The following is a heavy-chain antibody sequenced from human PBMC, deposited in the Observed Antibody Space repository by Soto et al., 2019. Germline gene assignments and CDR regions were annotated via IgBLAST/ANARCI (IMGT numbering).Heavy chain of an antibody. CDR2: MNPNSGNT. CDR3: ARDPRLRYFDWSFPPSWFDP. D-gene: IGHD3-9*01. CDR1: GYTFTSYD. V-gene: IGHV1-8*01. Sequence: GASVKVSCKASGYTFTSYDINWVRQATGQGLEWTGWMNPNSGNTGYAQKFQGRVTMTRNTSISTAYMELSSLRSEDTAVYYCARDPRLRYFDWSFPPSWFDPWGQGTLVTVSS. J-gene: IGHJ5*02.